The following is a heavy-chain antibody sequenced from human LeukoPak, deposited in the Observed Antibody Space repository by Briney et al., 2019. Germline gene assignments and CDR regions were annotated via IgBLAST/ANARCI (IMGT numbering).Heavy chain of an antibody. V-gene: IGHV4-59*08. Sequence: SETLSLTCTVSGGSISSYYWSWIRQPPGKGLEWIGYIYYSGSTNYNPSLKSRVTISVDTSKNQFSLKLSSVTAADTAVYYCARTLYYDFDYWGQGTLVTVSS. CDR3: ARTLYYDFDY. J-gene: IGHJ4*02. D-gene: IGHD3-3*01. CDR2: IYYSGST. CDR1: GGSISSYY.